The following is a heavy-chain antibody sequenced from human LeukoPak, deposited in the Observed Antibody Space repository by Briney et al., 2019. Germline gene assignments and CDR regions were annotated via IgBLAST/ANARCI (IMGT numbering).Heavy chain of an antibody. CDR1: GFTFDDYG. CDR2: INWNGGST. D-gene: IGHD3-3*01. CDR3: ARGGFDFWSGYPPYYYYYMDV. Sequence: TGGSLRLSCAASGFTFDDYGMSWVRQAPGKGLEWVSGINWNGGSTGYADSVKGRFTISRDNAKNSLYLQMNSLRAEDTALYYCARGGFDFWSGYPPYYYYYMDVWGKGTTVTVSS. V-gene: IGHV3-20*04. J-gene: IGHJ6*03.